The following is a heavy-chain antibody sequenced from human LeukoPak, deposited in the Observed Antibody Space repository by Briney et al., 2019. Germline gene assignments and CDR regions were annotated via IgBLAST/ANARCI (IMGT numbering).Heavy chain of an antibody. J-gene: IGHJ4*02. Sequence: PGGSLRLSCAASGFTFNTFNMNWVRQAPGKGLEWVSSITSRGDYIYYPDSVKGRFTTSRDNTKNSLSLQLNSLRVEDTAVYYCARGHYDVLAASYKWTPDYWGQGTLVTVSS. CDR1: GFTFNTFN. CDR2: ITSRGDYI. V-gene: IGHV3-21*01. CDR3: ARGHYDVLAASYKWTPDY. D-gene: IGHD3-9*01.